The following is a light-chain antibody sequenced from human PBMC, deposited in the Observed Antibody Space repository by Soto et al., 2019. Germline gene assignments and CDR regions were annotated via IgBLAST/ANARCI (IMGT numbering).Light chain of an antibody. J-gene: IGLJ2*01. V-gene: IGLV2-8*01. Sequence: SVLTQPPSASGSPGQSVTISCTGTSSDVGGYNYVSWYQQHPGKAPKLMIYEVNKRPSGVPDRFSGSKSGNTASLTVSGLQAEDEADYYCSSYGGSNSLVFGGGTKLTVL. CDR2: EVN. CDR1: SSDVGGYNY. CDR3: SSYGGSNSLV.